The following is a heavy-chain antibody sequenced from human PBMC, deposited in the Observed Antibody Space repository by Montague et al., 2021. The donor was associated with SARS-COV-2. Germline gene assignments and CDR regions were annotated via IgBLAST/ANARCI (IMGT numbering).Heavy chain of an antibody. CDR1: GGSISSSSYY. CDR3: ARSPRHYDFWSGYLPGHFDY. Sequence: SETLSLTCTVSGGSISSSSYYWGWIRQPPGKGLERIGSIYYSGSTYYNPSLKSRVTISVDTSKNQFSLKLSSVTAADTAVYYCARSPRHYDFWSGYLPGHFDYWGQGTLVTVSS. D-gene: IGHD3-3*01. J-gene: IGHJ4*02. V-gene: IGHV4-39*01. CDR2: IYYSGST.